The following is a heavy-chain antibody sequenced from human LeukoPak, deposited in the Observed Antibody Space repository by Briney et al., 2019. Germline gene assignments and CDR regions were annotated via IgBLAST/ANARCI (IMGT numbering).Heavy chain of an antibody. D-gene: IGHD3-22*01. V-gene: IGHV1-24*01. J-gene: IGHJ4*02. Sequence: ASVKVSCKVSGYTLTELSMHWVRQAPGKGLEWMGGFDPEDGETIYAQKFQGRVTMTEDTSTDTAYMELSSLRSEDTAVYYCATDPYYYDSSGYYGRDYWGQGTLVTVSS. CDR1: GYTLTELS. CDR3: ATDPYYYDSSGYYGRDY. CDR2: FDPEDGET.